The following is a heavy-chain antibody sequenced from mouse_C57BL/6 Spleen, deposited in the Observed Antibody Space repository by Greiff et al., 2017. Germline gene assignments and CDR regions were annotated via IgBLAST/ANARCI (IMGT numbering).Heavy chain of an antibody. CDR2: IYPGDGDT. V-gene: IGHV1-80*01. J-gene: IGHJ4*01. CDR1: GYAFSSYW. D-gene: IGHD2-3*01. CDR3: ARDGYYYAMDY. Sequence: VKLMESGAELVKPGASVKISCKASGYAFSSYWMNWVKQRPGKGLEWIGQIYPGDGDTNYNGKFKGKATLTADKSSSTAYMQLSSLTSEDSAVYFCARDGYYYAMDYWGQGTSVTVSS.